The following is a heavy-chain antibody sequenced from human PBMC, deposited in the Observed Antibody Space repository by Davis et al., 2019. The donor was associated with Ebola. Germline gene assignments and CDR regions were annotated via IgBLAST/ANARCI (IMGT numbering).Heavy chain of an antibody. D-gene: IGHD3-3*01. Sequence: SSVHVSRMASGGTFHNFAISWVRQAPGQGLEWMGGIILIFGTANYAQKFQGRLTITSDESTTTAYMELRSLGFEDTAVYYCARDAGGSGYYGSWFDPWGQGTLVTVSS. J-gene: IGHJ5*02. CDR2: IILIFGTA. CDR1: GGTFHNFA. V-gene: IGHV1-69*13. CDR3: ARDAGGSGYYGSWFDP.